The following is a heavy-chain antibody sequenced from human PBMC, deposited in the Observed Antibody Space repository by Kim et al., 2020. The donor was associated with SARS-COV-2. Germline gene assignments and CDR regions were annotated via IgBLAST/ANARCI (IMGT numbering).Heavy chain of an antibody. J-gene: IGHJ4*02. CDR2: SKSRADGGAM. CDR1: GFNFKNAY. CDR3: TTALRGAGFTDY. Sequence: GGSLRHSCAASGFNFKNAYVSWVRQAPGKGLEWLGRSKSRADGGAMDYAASVKGRFIISRDDSQNTLHLQMDSLKIEDTAVYFCTTALRGAGFTDYWGQG. V-gene: IGHV3-15*01. D-gene: IGHD3-10*01.